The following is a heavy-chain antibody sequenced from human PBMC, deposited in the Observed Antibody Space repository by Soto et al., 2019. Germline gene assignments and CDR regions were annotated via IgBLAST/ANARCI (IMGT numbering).Heavy chain of an antibody. CDR3: ARLSVGATRGSYYYYGMDV. V-gene: IGHV5-51*01. CDR1: GYSFTSYW. CDR2: IYPGDSDT. J-gene: IGHJ6*02. Sequence: GESLKISCKGSGYSFTSYWIGWVRQMPGKGLEWMGIIYPGDSDTRYSPSSQGQVTISADKSISTAYLQWSSLKASDTAMYYCARLSVGATRGSYYYYGMDVWGQGTTVTVS. D-gene: IGHD1-26*01.